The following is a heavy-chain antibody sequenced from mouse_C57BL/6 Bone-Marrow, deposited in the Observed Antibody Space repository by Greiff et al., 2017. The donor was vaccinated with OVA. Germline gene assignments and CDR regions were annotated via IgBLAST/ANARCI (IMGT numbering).Heavy chain of an antibody. CDR1: GYTFTDYY. CDR3: ARGTEDYYAMDY. V-gene: IGHV1-19*01. CDR2: INPYNGGT. Sequence: VQLQQSGPVLVKPGASVKMSCKASGYTFTDYYMNWVKQSHGKSLEWIGVINPYNGGTSYNQKFKGKATLTVDKSSSTAYMERNSLTSEDSAVYDCARGTEDYYAMDYWGQGTSVTVSS. J-gene: IGHJ4*01. D-gene: IGHD3-3*01.